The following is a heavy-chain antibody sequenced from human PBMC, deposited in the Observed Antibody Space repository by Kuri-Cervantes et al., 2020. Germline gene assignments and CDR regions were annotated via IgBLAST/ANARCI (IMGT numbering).Heavy chain of an antibody. CDR2: INPSGGST. J-gene: IGHJ3*02. D-gene: IGHD4-17*01. CDR1: GYTFTSYY. Sequence: ASVKVSCKAPGYTFTSYYMHWVRQAPGQGLEWMGIINPSGGSTSYAQKFQGRVTMTRDTSTSTVYMELSSLRSEDTAVYYCARDRTPFGDYTNAFDIWGQGTMVTVSS. CDR3: ARDRTPFGDYTNAFDI. V-gene: IGHV1-46*01.